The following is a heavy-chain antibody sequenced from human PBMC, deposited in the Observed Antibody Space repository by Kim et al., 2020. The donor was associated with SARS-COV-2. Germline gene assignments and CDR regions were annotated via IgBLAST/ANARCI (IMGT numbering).Heavy chain of an antibody. J-gene: IGHJ4*02. Sequence: GGSLRLSCAASGFTFSSYEMNWVRQAPGKGLEWVSYISSSGSTIYYADSVKGRFTISRDNAKNSLYLQMNSLRAEDTAVYYCARGWLRSGCYFDYWGQGTLVTVSS. CDR1: GFTFSSYE. CDR3: ARGWLRSGCYFDY. V-gene: IGHV3-48*03. D-gene: IGHD3-22*01. CDR2: ISSSGSTI.